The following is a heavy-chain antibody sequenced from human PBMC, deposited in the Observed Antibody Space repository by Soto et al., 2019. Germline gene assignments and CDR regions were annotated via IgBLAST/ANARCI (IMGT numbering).Heavy chain of an antibody. CDR3: PTGSNGAY. Sequence: EVQLVESGGGLVKPGESLRLSCAASGFTFSSAWMNWVRQAPGKGLEWVGRIKTKSEGGSTQYPAPVKGRFTISRDDSKITLSLNLRRRKLGERAVYYCPTGSNGAYGARGTLFPFSS. D-gene: IGHD3-10*01. CDR1: GFTFSSAW. CDR2: IKTKSEGGST. J-gene: IGHJ4*02. V-gene: IGHV3-15*07.